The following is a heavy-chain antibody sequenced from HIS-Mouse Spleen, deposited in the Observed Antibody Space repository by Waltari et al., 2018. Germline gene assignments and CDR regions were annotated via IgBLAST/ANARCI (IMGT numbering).Heavy chain of an antibody. Sequence: QVQLQESGPGLEKPSETLSLTCTVSGGSISSYYWSWIRQPPGKGLEWIGYSYYSGSTNYNPSLKSRITISVDTSKNQFSLKLSSVTAADTAVYYCARGLVAAGIFDYWGQGTLVTVSS. D-gene: IGHD1-26*01. CDR3: ARGLVAAGIFDY. V-gene: IGHV4-59*01. CDR2: SYYSGST. CDR1: GGSISSYY. J-gene: IGHJ4*02.